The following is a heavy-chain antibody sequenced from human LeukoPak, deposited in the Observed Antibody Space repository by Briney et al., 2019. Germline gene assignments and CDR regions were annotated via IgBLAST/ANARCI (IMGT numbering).Heavy chain of an antibody. CDR3: ARAGVYAAGGHDYYYGMDV. J-gene: IGHJ6*02. Sequence: SVKVSCKASGGTFISYAISWVRQAPGQGLEWMGGIIPIFGTANYAQKFQGRVTITADESTSTAYMELSSLRSEDTAVYYCARAGVYAAGGHDYYYGMDVWGQGTTVTV. CDR2: IIPIFGTA. V-gene: IGHV1-69*13. CDR1: GGTFISYA. D-gene: IGHD2/OR15-2a*01.